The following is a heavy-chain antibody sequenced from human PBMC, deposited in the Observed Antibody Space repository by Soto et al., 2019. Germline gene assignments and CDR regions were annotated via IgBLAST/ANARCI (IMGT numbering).Heavy chain of an antibody. Sequence: QVQLQESGPGLVKPSETLSLTCTVSGGSIRSYYWSWIRQSPGNRLEWIGYIYSSGSTNYNPSLKSRVTISVDTSKNQSSLNLTSVTAADTAVYYCARGYGSGMYPYLQVDYWGQGTLVTVSS. D-gene: IGHD3-10*01. CDR1: GGSIRSYY. V-gene: IGHV4-59*01. CDR2: IYSSGST. J-gene: IGHJ4*02. CDR3: ARGYGSGMYPYLQVDY.